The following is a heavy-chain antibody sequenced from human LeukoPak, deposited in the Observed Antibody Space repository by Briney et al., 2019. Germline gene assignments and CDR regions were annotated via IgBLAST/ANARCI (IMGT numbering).Heavy chain of an antibody. D-gene: IGHD2/OR15-2a*01. CDR1: GLIVMSNY. CDR3: ATDLSYFDY. CDR2: IYSGGKT. V-gene: IGHV3-53*01. J-gene: IGHJ4*02. Sequence: GGSLRLSCAASGLIVMSNYISWVRQTPGKGLEWVSVIYSGGKTYYADSVKGRFTISRDDSKNTLYLQMNNVRAEDTAIYYCATDLSYFDYWGQGTLVTVSS.